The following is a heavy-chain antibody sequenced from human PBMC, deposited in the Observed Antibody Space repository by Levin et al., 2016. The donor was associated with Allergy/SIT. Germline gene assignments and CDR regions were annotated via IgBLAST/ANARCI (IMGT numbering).Heavy chain of an antibody. J-gene: IGHJ1*01. D-gene: IGHD5-12*01. Sequence: GGSLRLSCTDLGSTFIYNEMNWVRQAPGRGLEWISYISSAGATIFYADSVKGRFTVSRDNAKNLLFLQMNSLTVEDTAMYYCAKISGFAPWGPGTLVTVSS. CDR1: GSTFIYNE. V-gene: IGHV3-48*03. CDR2: ISSAGATI. CDR3: AKISGFAP.